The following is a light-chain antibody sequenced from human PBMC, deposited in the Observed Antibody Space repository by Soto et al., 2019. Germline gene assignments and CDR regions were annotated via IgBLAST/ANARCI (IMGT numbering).Light chain of an antibody. CDR1: SGHSSYA. CDR2: LNSDGSH. V-gene: IGLV4-69*01. J-gene: IGLJ3*02. Sequence: QSVLTQSPSASASLGASVKLTCALSSGHSSYAIAWHQQQPEKGPRALMKLNSDGSHTRGDAIPDRFSGSGSGAERYLTISSLQSEDEADYYCQTWGTGILVFGGGPKLTVL. CDR3: QTWGTGILV.